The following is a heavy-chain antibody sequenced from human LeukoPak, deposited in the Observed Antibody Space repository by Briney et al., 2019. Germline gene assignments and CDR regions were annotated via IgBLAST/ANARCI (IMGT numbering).Heavy chain of an antibody. D-gene: IGHD1-26*01. CDR2: ISSNGGST. V-gene: IGHV3-64D*09. Sequence: GGSLRLSCTFSGFTFSSYAMHWVRQAPGKGLEYVSAISSNGGSTYYADSVKGRFTISRDNSKNTLYLQMSSLRAEDTAVYYCVKRASGSYPDYWGQGTLVTVSS. CDR3: VKRASGSYPDY. CDR1: GFTFSSYA. J-gene: IGHJ4*02.